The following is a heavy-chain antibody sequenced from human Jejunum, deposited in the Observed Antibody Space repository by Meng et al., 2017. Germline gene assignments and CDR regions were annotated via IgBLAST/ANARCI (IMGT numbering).Heavy chain of an antibody. CDR3: AKLTSS. CDR2: FTASTST. Sequence: ESLKISCVASGFSFSSTSMSWVRQAPGKGLEWVSTFTASTSTYYADSVKGRFTISRDNSKNTLYLQMNSLRAEDTAVYYCAKLTSSWGQGTLVTVSS. V-gene: IGHV3-23*01. CDR1: GFSFSSTS. J-gene: IGHJ4*02. D-gene: IGHD3-16*01.